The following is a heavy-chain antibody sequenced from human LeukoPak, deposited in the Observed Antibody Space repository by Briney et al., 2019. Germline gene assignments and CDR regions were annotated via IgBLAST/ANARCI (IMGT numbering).Heavy chain of an antibody. V-gene: IGHV3-23*01. CDR2: ISGSGGST. Sequence: GGSLRLSCAASGFTFSSYAMSWVRQAPGKGLEWVSAISGSGGSTYYADSVEGRFTISRDNSKNTLYLQMNSLRAEDTAVYYCAKTITQGDRYFDYWGQGTLVTVSS. D-gene: IGHD1-14*01. CDR3: AKTITQGDRYFDY. CDR1: GFTFSSYA. J-gene: IGHJ4*02.